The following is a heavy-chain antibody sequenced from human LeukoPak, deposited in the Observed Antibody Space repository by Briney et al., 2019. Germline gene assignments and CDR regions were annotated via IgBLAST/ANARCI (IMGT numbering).Heavy chain of an antibody. J-gene: IGHJ4*02. V-gene: IGHV3-64*01. D-gene: IGHD3-22*01. CDR2: ISSNGGST. CDR3: ARDYRGSSGYYHTPVDY. CDR1: GFTFSSYA. Sequence: SGGSLRLSCAASGFTFSSYAMPWVRQAPGKGLEYVSAISSNGGSTYYANSVKGRFTISRDNSKNTLYLQMGSLRAEDMAVYYCARDYRGSSGYYHTPVDYWGQGTLVTVSS.